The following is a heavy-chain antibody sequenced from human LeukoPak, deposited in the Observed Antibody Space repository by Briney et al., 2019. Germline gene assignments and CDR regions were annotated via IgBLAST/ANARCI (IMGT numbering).Heavy chain of an antibody. V-gene: IGHV1-18*01. CDR2: ISAYNGNT. D-gene: IGHD6-13*01. J-gene: IGHJ6*03. Sequence: GASVKVSCKASGYTFTSYGISWVRQAPGQGLEWMGWISAYNGNTNYAQKLQGRATMTTDTSTSTAYMELGSLRSDDTAVYYCARLLSAAGTLYYYYMDVWGKGTTVTISS. CDR1: GYTFTSYG. CDR3: ARLLSAAGTLYYYYMDV.